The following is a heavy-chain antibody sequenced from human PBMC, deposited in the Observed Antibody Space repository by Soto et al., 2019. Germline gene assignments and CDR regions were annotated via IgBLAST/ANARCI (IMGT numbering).Heavy chain of an antibody. Sequence: QVQLVQSGAEVKKPGASVKVSCKASGYTFTTYGMSWVRQAPGQGLDWMGWISTYNGNTKYAERLQGRVTMTTDTSTSQGYMELRSRRSDVTAVYYCGRGPTDYYDDSGDYFLDYWGQGTLVSVSS. CDR3: GRGPTDYYDDSGDYFLDY. V-gene: IGHV1-18*01. CDR2: ISTYNGNT. J-gene: IGHJ4*02. D-gene: IGHD3-22*01. CDR1: GYTFTTYG.